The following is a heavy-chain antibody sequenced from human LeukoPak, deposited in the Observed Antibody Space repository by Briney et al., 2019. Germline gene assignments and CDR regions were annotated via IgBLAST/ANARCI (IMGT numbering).Heavy chain of an antibody. J-gene: IGHJ5*02. Sequence: SETLSLTCTVSGGSISSSSYYWGWIRQPPGKGLEWIGSIYYSGSTYYNPSLKSRVTISVDTSKNQFSLKLSSVTAADTAVYYCARDSYDSSGLDSEDPWSQGTLVTVSS. CDR1: GGSISSSSYY. CDR3: ARDSYDSSGLDSEDP. CDR2: IYYSGST. D-gene: IGHD3-22*01. V-gene: IGHV4-39*07.